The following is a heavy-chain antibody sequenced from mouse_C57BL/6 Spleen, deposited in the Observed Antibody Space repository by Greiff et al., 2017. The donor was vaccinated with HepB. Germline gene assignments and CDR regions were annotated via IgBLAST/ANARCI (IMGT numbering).Heavy chain of an antibody. D-gene: IGHD1-1*01. V-gene: IGHV5-4*03. Sequence: EVKLMESGGGLVKPGGSLKLSCAASGFTFSSYAMSWVRQTPEKRLEWVATISDGGSYTYYPDNVKGRFTISRDNAKNNLYLQMSHLKSEDTALYYCARGLRSPYYAMDYWGQGTSVTVSS. CDR1: GFTFSSYA. CDR2: ISDGGSYT. J-gene: IGHJ4*01. CDR3: ARGLRSPYYAMDY.